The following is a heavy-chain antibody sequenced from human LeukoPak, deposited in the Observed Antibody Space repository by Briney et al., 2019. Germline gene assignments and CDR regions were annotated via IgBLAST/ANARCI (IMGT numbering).Heavy chain of an antibody. CDR1: GGSNSSGDYY. CDR3: ARVGYGSGSYYPDY. D-gene: IGHD3-10*01. J-gene: IGHJ4*02. Sequence: SETLSLTCTVSGGSNSSGDYYWSWIRQPPGKGLEWVGYIYYSGSTYYNPSLKSRVTISVDTSKNQFSMKLSSVPAAGTAVYYCARVGYGSGSYYPDYWGQGTLVTVSS. V-gene: IGHV4-30-4*01. CDR2: IYYSGST.